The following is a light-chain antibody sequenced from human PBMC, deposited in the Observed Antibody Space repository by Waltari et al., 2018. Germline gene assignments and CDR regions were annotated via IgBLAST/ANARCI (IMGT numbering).Light chain of an antibody. CDR3: QQYNTWPS. Sequence: DIVMTQSPATLSVSPGERATLSCRASQNISTHLVWYQHNPGQAPRLLIYAASTRATGTPARFSGHGSGTEFTLTISSLQSEDFALYYCQQYNTWPSFGPGTKVDIK. V-gene: IGKV3-15*01. CDR1: QNISTH. CDR2: AAS. J-gene: IGKJ3*01.